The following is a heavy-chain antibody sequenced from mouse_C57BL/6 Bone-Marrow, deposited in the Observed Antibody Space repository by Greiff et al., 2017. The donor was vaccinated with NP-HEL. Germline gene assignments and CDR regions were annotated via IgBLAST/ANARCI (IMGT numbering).Heavy chain of an antibody. CDR1: GYTFTSYW. CDR3: TRGYYGNYGFAY. V-gene: IGHV1-5*01. J-gene: IGHJ3*01. D-gene: IGHD2-1*01. CDR2: IYPGNSDT. Sequence: VQLQQSGTALARPGASVKMSCKTSGYTFTSYWMHWVKQRPGQGLEWIGAIYPGNSDTSYNQKFKGKAKLTAVTSASTAYMELSSLTNEDSAVYYCTRGYYGNYGFAYWGQGTLVTVSA.